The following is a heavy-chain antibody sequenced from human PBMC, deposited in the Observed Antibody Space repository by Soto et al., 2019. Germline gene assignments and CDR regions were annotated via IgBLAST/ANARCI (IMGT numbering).Heavy chain of an antibody. J-gene: IGHJ6*02. D-gene: IGHD6-13*01. V-gene: IGHV3-48*03. CDR1: GFTFSSYE. Sequence: GGSLRLSCAASGFTFSSYEMNWVRQAPGKGLEWVSYISSSGSTIYYADSVKGRFTISRDNAKNSLYLQMNSLRAEDTAVYYCARETTPLAAAGTYYYYGMDVWGQGTTVTVSS. CDR2: ISSSGSTI. CDR3: ARETTPLAAAGTYYYYGMDV.